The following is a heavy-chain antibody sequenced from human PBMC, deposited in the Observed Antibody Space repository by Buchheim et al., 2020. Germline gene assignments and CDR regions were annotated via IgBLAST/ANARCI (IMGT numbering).Heavy chain of an antibody. Sequence: EVQLEESGGGLVQPGGSLRLSCAASGFTLRTYWMHWVRQAPGKGLEWVSRINEDGSFTTYADSVKGRFTISRDNAENTPYLPMTSLRVEDTAMYYCARDLSGSQDYGGQGTL. V-gene: IGHV3-74*03. D-gene: IGHD1-26*01. CDR2: INEDGSFT. J-gene: IGHJ4*02. CDR3: ARDLSGSQDY. CDR1: GFTLRTYW.